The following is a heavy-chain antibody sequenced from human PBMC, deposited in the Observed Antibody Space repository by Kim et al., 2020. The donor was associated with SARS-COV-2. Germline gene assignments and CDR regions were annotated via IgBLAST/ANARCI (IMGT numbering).Heavy chain of an antibody. CDR2: IHYSGST. V-gene: IGHV4-31*03. CDR1: GGSISSGGYY. Sequence: SETLSLTCTVSGGSISSGGYYWSWIRQHPGKGLEWIGNIHYSGSTYYNPSLKSRVTISVDTSKNQFSLKLSSVTAADTAVYYCARDCSGGTCSFDIWGQGATVTVSS. J-gene: IGHJ3*02. CDR3: ARDCSGGTCSFDI. D-gene: IGHD2-15*01.